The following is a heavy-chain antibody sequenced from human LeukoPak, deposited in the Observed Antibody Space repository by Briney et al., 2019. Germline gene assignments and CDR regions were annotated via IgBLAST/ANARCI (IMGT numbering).Heavy chain of an antibody. V-gene: IGHV3-23*01. Sequence: GGSLRLSCAASGFTFSSYAMSWVRQAPGKGLEWVSAISGSGGSTYYADSVKGRFTISRDNSKNTLYLQMNSLRAEDTAVYYCAKGTLDIVVVPAAPKVYYFDYWGQGILVTVSS. D-gene: IGHD2-2*01. J-gene: IGHJ4*02. CDR1: GFTFSSYA. CDR3: AKGTLDIVVVPAAPKVYYFDY. CDR2: ISGSGGST.